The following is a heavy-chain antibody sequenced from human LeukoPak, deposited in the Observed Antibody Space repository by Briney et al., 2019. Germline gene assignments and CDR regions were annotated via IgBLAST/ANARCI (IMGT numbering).Heavy chain of an antibody. Sequence: GGSLRLSCAASGFTFSSYGMHWVRQAPGKRLEWVAFIRYDGSNKYYADSVKGRFTISRDNSKNTLFLQMNSLTAEDTAIYSCARPRLEYCSGGSCFDAFDIWGQGTMVTVSS. CDR1: GFTFSSYG. J-gene: IGHJ3*02. D-gene: IGHD2-15*01. V-gene: IGHV3-30*02. CDR3: ARPRLEYCSGGSCFDAFDI. CDR2: IRYDGSNK.